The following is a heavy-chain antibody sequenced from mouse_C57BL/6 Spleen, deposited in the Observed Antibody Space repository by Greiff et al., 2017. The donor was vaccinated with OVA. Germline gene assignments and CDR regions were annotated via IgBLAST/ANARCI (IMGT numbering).Heavy chain of an antibody. CDR1: GYAFTTYL. Sequence: QVQLQQSGAELVRPGTSVQVSCKASGYAFTTYLFEWVKQRPGQGLEWIGVINPGSGGTNYNEKFKGKAKLTAANFSSPANMQLSILTSVDSAVYFCARWGLLRDAMDYWGQGTSVTVSS. CDR2: INPGSGGT. CDR3: ARWGLLRDAMDY. D-gene: IGHD2-3*01. V-gene: IGHV1-54*01. J-gene: IGHJ4*01.